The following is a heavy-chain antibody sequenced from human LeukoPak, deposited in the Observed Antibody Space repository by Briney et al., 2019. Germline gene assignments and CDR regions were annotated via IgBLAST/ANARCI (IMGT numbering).Heavy chain of an antibody. CDR2: IIPIFGTA. V-gene: IGHV1-69*01. D-gene: IGHD4-17*01. CDR1: GGTFSSYA. CDR3: ARGRSRDNNTVTPYKGFDP. J-gene: IGHJ5*02. Sequence: SVKVSCKASGGTFSSYAISWVRQAPGQGLEWMGGIIPIFGTANYAQKFQGRVTITADESTSTAYMELSSLRSEDTAVYYCARGRSRDNNTVTPYKGFDPWGQGTLVTVSS.